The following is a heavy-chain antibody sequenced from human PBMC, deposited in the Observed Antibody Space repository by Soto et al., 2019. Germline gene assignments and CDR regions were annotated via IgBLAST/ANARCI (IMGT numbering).Heavy chain of an antibody. Sequence: ASVKVSCKASGYTFTSYGISWVRQAPGQGLEWMGWISAYNGNTNYAQKLQGRVTMTTDTSTSTAYMELRSLRSDDTAVYYCARERAAIAAANWFDPWGQGTLVTVSS. CDR3: ARERAAIAAANWFDP. CDR2: ISAYNGNT. D-gene: IGHD6-13*01. J-gene: IGHJ5*02. CDR1: GYTFTSYG. V-gene: IGHV1-18*04.